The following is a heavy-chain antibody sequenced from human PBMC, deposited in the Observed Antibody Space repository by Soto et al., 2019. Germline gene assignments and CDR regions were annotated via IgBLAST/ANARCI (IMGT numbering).Heavy chain of an antibody. J-gene: IGHJ3*02. CDR3: TREGPETGTCAFDI. V-gene: IGHV3-33*01. CDR1: GFTFSFYG. CDR2: IWANGRNK. D-gene: IGHD3-9*01. Sequence: QVQLVESGGGVVQPGRSLRLSCAASGFTFSFYGAHWVRQAPGKGLEWVALIWANGRNKNYADSVKGRFTISRDNSKNTLDLQMNSLTAEDTAVYYCTREGPETGTCAFDIWGXGTMVTVSS.